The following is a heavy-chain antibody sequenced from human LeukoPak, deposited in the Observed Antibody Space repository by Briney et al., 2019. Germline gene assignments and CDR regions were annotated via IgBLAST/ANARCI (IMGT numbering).Heavy chain of an antibody. Sequence: PGGSLRLSCAASGFTFSSYGMHWVRQAPAKGLEWVAVIWYDGSNKYYADSVKGRFTISRDNSKNTLYLQMNSLRAEDTAVYYCARDRIFRIAAAEPGAFDIWGQGTMVTVSS. CDR3: ARDRIFRIAAAEPGAFDI. D-gene: IGHD6-13*01. CDR2: IWYDGSNK. CDR1: GFTFSSYG. V-gene: IGHV3-33*01. J-gene: IGHJ3*02.